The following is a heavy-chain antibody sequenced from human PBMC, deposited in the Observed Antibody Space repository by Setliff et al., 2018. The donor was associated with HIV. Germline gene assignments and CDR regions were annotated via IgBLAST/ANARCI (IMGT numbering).Heavy chain of an antibody. D-gene: IGHD3-3*02. J-gene: IGHJ5*02. CDR2: MNPNNGNT. Sequence: GPSVKASCKASGYNITDYDINWVRQATGQGLERMGWMNPNNGNTGYAEKLQGRVTMTRDTSTSPASMQLSGLRSGDTAGYYCARGTAPRPASVLEFFEWLFPNWFDPWGQGTLVTVSS. CDR1: GYNITDYD. V-gene: IGHV1-8*02. CDR3: ARGTAPRPASVLEFFEWLFPNWFDP.